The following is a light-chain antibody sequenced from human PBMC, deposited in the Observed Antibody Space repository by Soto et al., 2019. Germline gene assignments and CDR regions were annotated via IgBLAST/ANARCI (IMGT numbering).Light chain of an antibody. V-gene: IGLV1-40*01. CDR2: GSS. J-gene: IGLJ2*01. CDR1: SSNIGAGHV. CDR3: QSYDNGLSASV. Sequence: QSVLTQPPPVSGAPGQGVTISCTGSSSNIGAGHVVHWYQQFPGRAPNLLIYGSSNRPSGVPDRFSGSKSGTSASLAITGLQAEDEADYYCQSYDNGLSASVFGGGTKLTVL.